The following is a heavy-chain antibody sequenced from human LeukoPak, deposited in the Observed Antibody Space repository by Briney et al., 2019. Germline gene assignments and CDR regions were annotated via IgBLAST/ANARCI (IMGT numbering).Heavy chain of an antibody. CDR1: GYTFTGYY. Sequence: GASVKVSCKASGYTFTGYYMHWMRQAPGQGLEWMGRINPNSGGTNSAQKFQVRVTMTRDTSISTAYMELSRLRSDDTAVYYCARADCSSISRLNAFDIWGQGTMVTVSS. V-gene: IGHV1-2*06. J-gene: IGHJ3*02. CDR3: ARADCSSISRLNAFDI. D-gene: IGHD2-2*01. CDR2: INPNSGGT.